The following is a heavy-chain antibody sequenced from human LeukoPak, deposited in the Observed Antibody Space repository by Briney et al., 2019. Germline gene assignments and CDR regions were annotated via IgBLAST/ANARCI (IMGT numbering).Heavy chain of an antibody. D-gene: IGHD6-13*01. J-gene: IGHJ4*02. V-gene: IGHV4-4*07. Sequence: SETLSLTCTVSGGSMGGYYWSWIRQPAGKRLEWIGRIYSNGSPTYNPSLQSRITMTIDTSRNQFSLRKTSMTAADAAVYFCARDRGSSWEFWGRGTLVTVSS. CDR3: ARDRGSSWEF. CDR1: GGSMGGYY. CDR2: IYSNGSP.